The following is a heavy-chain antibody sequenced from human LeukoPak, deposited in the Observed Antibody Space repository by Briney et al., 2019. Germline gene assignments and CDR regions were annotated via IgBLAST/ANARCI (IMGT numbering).Heavy chain of an antibody. V-gene: IGHV3-66*01. CDR2: IYSGGGT. Sequence: GGSLRVSCAASGFTVTSNYMTWVRQAPGKGLERVSVIYSGGGTNYADSVKGRFTISRDNSKNTLYLQMNSLRAEDTAVYYCAKGRLERGLFDYWGQGTLVTVSS. D-gene: IGHD1-1*01. J-gene: IGHJ4*02. CDR3: AKGRLERGLFDY. CDR1: GFTVTSNY.